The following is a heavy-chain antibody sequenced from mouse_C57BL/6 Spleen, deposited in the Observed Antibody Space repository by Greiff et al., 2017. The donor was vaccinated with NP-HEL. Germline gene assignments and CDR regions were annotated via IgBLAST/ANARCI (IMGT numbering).Heavy chain of an antibody. V-gene: IGHV1-22*01. CDR1: GYTFTDYN. CDR3: ARRGITTVVATDAMDY. D-gene: IGHD1-1*01. Sequence: EVQLQQSGPELVKPGASVKMSCKASGYTFTDYNMHWVKQSHGKSLEWIGYINPNNGGTSYNQKFKGKATVTVNKSSSTAYMELRSLTSEDSAVYYCARRGITTVVATDAMDYWGQGTSVTVSS. CDR2: INPNNGGT. J-gene: IGHJ4*01.